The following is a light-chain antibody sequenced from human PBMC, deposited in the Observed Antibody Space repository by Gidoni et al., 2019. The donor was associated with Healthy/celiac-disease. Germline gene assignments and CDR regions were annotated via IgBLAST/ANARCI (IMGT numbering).Light chain of an antibody. Sequence: EIVLPQSPATLSLSPGERATLSCRASQSVSSYLAWYQQKPGQAPRLLIYDASNRATGIPARCSGSGAGTDFTLTISSLEPEDFAVYYCQQRSNWPPAWTFGQXTKVEIK. CDR1: QSVSSY. J-gene: IGKJ1*01. V-gene: IGKV3-11*01. CDR3: QQRSNWPPAWT. CDR2: DAS.